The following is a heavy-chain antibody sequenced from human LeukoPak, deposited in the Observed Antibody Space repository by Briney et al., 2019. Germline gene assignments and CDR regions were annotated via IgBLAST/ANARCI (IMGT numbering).Heavy chain of an antibody. CDR3: AKDGGLWVSAHWGDS. D-gene: IGHD7-27*01. CDR2: ITTGDGNT. V-gene: IGHV3-23*01. J-gene: IGHJ4*02. CDR1: GFTFSSYT. Sequence: PGGSLRLSCTASGFTFSSYTMTWVRQAPGKGLKWVSTITTGDGNTYYADSVKGRLTVSRDDSKNTLYLQLHSLRAEDTAVYYCAKDGGLWVSAHWGDSWGRGTLVTVSS.